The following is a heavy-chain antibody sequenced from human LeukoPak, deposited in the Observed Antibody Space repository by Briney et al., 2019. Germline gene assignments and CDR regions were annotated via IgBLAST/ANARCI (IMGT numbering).Heavy chain of an antibody. CDR1: GYTFTSYF. V-gene: IGHV1-46*01. J-gene: IGHJ4*02. CDR2: INPSGGTT. D-gene: IGHD5-24*01. CDR3: ARGDGYNTAIDY. Sequence: GASVTVSCKASGYTFTSYFLHWVRQAPGQGLEWMAIINPSGGTTAYAQKFQGRVTMTRDTSTSTVYMELSSLRSEDTAVYYCARGDGYNTAIDYRGQGTLVTVSS.